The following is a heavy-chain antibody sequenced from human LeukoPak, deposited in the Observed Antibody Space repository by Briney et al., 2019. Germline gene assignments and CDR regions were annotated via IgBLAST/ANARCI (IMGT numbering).Heavy chain of an antibody. D-gene: IGHD2-2*01. J-gene: IGHJ6*01. Sequence: GLEWMGIINPSGGSTSYAQKFQGRVTMTRDMSTSTVYMELSSLRSEDTAVYYCARDPGPPEHGLCFLPAEDG. V-gene: IGHV1-46*01. CDR3: ARDPGPPEHGLCFLPAEDG. CDR2: INPSGGST.